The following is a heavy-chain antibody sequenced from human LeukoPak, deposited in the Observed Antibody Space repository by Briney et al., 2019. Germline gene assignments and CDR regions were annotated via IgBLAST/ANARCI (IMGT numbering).Heavy chain of an antibody. Sequence: GGSLRLSCAASGFTFNSYSMNWVRQAPGKGLEWISYLTSSSTIYYADSVRGRFTISRDNAKNSVYLQMNSLRDEDTAVYYCARNTVGAADFDYWGQGTLVTVSP. CDR2: LTSSSTI. CDR1: GFTFNSYS. J-gene: IGHJ4*02. V-gene: IGHV3-48*02. CDR3: ARNTVGAADFDY. D-gene: IGHD2-15*01.